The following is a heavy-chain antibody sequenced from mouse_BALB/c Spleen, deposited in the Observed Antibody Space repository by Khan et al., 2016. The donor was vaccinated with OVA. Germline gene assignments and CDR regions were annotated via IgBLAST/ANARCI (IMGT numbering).Heavy chain of an antibody. V-gene: IGHV5-17*02. Sequence: EVELVESGGGLVRPGGSRKISCVASGFTLSSFGMHWVRQAPEKGLEWVAYISGGSSTNYYTDTVKGRFTIYRNNPKTTLFLQMTSLRSEDMAMYYCARSYFYGYYFDQWGQGTLLTVSS. D-gene: IGHD1-1*01. J-gene: IGHJ2*01. CDR1: GFTLSSFG. CDR2: ISGGSSTN. CDR3: ARSYFYGYYFDQ.